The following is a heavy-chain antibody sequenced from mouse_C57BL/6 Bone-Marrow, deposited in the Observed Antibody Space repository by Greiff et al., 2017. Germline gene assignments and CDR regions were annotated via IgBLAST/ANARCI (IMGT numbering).Heavy chain of an antibody. CDR3: ARQWDAMDY. Sequence: EVHLVESGGGLVQPGGSLKLSCAASGFTFSDYGMAWVRQAPRKGPEWVAFISNLAYSIYYADTVTGRFTISRENAKNTLYLEMSSLRSEDTAMYYCARQWDAMDYWGQGTSVTVSS. CDR1: GFTFSDYG. V-gene: IGHV5-15*01. J-gene: IGHJ4*01. CDR2: ISNLAYSI.